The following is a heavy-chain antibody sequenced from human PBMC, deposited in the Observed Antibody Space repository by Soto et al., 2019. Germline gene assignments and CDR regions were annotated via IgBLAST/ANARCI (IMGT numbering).Heavy chain of an antibody. CDR2: IYYSGST. CDR1: GGSFSSSSYY. CDR3: ARHWITMVRGVCHFDY. V-gene: IGHV4-39*01. D-gene: IGHD3-10*01. Sequence: QLQLQELGPGLVKPSETLSLTCTVSGGSFSSSSYYWGWIRQPPGKGLEWIGSIYYSGSTYYNPSLKSRVTMSVDPSKNQFSLKLISVTAADTAVYYCARHWITMVRGVCHFDYWGQGTLVTVSS. J-gene: IGHJ4*02.